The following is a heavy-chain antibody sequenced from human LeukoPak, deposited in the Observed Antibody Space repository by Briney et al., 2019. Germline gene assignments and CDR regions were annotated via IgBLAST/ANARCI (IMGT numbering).Heavy chain of an antibody. CDR3: ARDSFSGNYNCFDP. CDR2: YDGTNK. CDR1: GFTFTNYG. J-gene: IGHJ5*02. D-gene: IGHD1-26*01. Sequence: GRSLRLSCAASGFTFTNYGMHWIRQAPGKGLEWVAYDGTNKYYADSVKGRFTISRDNSKNTLYLQMNSLRAEDTAVYYCARDSFSGNYNCFDPWGQGTLVTVSS. V-gene: IGHV3-33*01.